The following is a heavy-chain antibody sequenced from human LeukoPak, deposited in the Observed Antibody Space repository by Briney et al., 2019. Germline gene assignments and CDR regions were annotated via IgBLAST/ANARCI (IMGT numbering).Heavy chain of an antibody. J-gene: IGHJ6*02. D-gene: IGHD6-6*01. Sequence: GGSLRLSCAASGFTFSSYWMHWVRQAPGKGLVWVSRINSDGSTTSYADSVMGRFTISRDNAKNTLYLQMNSLRAEDTAVYYCARDPYSSTWSYGMDVWGQGTTVTVSS. CDR1: GFTFSSYW. CDR2: INSDGSTT. V-gene: IGHV3-74*01. CDR3: ARDPYSSTWSYGMDV.